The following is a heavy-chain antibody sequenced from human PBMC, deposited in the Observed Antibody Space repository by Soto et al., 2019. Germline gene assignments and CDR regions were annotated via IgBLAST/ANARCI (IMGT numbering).Heavy chain of an antibody. CDR3: VRGVRGSHQFRMGYYFDS. CDR2: MNPNSGNT. J-gene: IGHJ4*02. Sequence: QVQLLQSGADVKKPGASVTVSCKASGYTFTNYDINWVRQATGQGLEWMGWMNPNSGNTGYAQKLQGRVTMTRSNSITTAYMELSSLRSEDTAMYYCVRGVRGSHQFRMGYYFDSWGQGTLVTVSS. V-gene: IGHV1-8*01. D-gene: IGHD1-26*01. CDR1: GYTFTNYD.